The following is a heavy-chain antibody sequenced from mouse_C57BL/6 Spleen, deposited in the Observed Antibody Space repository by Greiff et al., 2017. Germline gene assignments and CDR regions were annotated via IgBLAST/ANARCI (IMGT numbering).Heavy chain of an antibody. CDR1: GYTFTDYE. CDR3: TRVHDGYSYAYYFDY. CDR2: IDPETGGT. D-gene: IGHD2-3*01. J-gene: IGHJ2*01. V-gene: IGHV1-15*01. Sequence: VQLQESGAELVRPGASVTLSCKASGYTFTDYEMHWVKQTPVHGLEWIGAIDPETGGTAYNQKFKGKAILTADKSSSTAYMELRSLTSEDSAVYYCTRVHDGYSYAYYFDYWGQGTTLTVSS.